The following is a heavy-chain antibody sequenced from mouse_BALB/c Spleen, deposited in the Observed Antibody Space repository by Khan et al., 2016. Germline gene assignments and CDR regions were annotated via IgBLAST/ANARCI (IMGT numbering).Heavy chain of an antibody. Sequence: QVQLQQSGAELVKPGASVKMSCKASGYTFTSYWMHWVKQRPGQGLEWIGYINPNTGYTEFNQKLKDKATLTADKSSSTVYMQLSSLTSEDSAVYCCARWDMITTFAYWGQGTLVTVSA. V-gene: IGHV1-7*01. CDR3: ARWDMITTFAY. CDR1: GYTFTSYW. J-gene: IGHJ3*01. D-gene: IGHD2-4*01. CDR2: INPNTGYT.